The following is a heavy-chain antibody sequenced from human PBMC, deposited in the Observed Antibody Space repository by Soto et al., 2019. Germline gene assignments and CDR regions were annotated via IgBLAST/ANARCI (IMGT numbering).Heavy chain of an antibody. Sequence: SETLSLTCTVSGGSISSSSYYWGWVRQPPGKGLEWIGRSYYSGSTYYNPSLKSRVTISVDTSKNQFSLKLSSVTAADTAVYYCEAYCSGGSCYGPGYYYYYMDVWGKGTTVTVSS. CDR1: GGSISSSSYY. D-gene: IGHD2-15*01. CDR3: EAYCSGGSCYGPGYYYYYMDV. V-gene: IGHV4-39*01. CDR2: SYYSGST. J-gene: IGHJ6*03.